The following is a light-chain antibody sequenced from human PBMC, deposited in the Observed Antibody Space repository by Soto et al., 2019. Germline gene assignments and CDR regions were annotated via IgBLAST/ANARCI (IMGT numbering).Light chain of an antibody. CDR1: SSDVGGYNY. CDR2: EVS. J-gene: IGLJ1*01. Sequence: QSVLTQPASVSGSPGQSITISCTGTSSDVGGYNYVSWYQQHPGKAPKLMIYEVSNRPSGVSKRFSGSKSGNTASLTISGLQAEDEADYYCSSYTSSSTLYVFGTGTKATVL. V-gene: IGLV2-14*01. CDR3: SSYTSSSTLYV.